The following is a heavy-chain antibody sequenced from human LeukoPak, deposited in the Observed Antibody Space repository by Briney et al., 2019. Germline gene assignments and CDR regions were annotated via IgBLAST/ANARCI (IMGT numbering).Heavy chain of an antibody. CDR3: AKPEIVGATYFDY. Sequence: GGSLRLSCSASGFIFSTYTMYWVRQAPGKGLEFVSVINGDGRTTYYADSVKGRFTISRDNSKNTLYLQMNRLRAEDTAVYYCAKPEIVGATYFDYWGQGTLVTVSS. D-gene: IGHD1-26*01. CDR2: INGDGRTT. J-gene: IGHJ4*02. V-gene: IGHV3-64D*06. CDR1: GFIFSTYT.